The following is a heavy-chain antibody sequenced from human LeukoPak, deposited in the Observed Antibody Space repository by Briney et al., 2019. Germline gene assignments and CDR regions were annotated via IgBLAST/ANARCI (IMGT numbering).Heavy chain of an antibody. CDR3: ARGRFPGSGSYYNSFDY. J-gene: IGHJ4*02. Sequence: GASVKVSCKASGYTFTSYAVTWVRQAPGQGLEWMGWINVANGDTNYAQKLQGRVTMTTDTSTSTAYMELRSLTSDDTAVYYCARGRFPGSGSYYNSFDYYGQGTLVTVSS. V-gene: IGHV1-18*01. CDR2: INVANGDT. CDR1: GYTFTSYA. D-gene: IGHD3-10*01.